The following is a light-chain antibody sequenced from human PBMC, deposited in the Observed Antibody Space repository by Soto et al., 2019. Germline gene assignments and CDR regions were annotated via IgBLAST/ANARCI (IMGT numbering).Light chain of an antibody. V-gene: IGKV2-30*01. Sequence: DVVMTQSPLSLPVTLGQPASISCRSSQSLVYSDGNIYLNWFQQRPGQSPRRLIYKVSNRDSGVPDRFSGSWSVTDFPLKISRVEAEDLATYYCVQGSPWPSPFGQGTKLEIQ. CDR1: QSLVYSDGNIY. J-gene: IGKJ2*01. CDR2: KVS. CDR3: VQGSPWPSP.